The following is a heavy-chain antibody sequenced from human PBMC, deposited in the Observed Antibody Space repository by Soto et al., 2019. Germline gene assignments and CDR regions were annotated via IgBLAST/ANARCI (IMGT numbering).Heavy chain of an antibody. J-gene: IGHJ1*01. D-gene: IGHD2-15*01. V-gene: IGHV3-23*01. CDR2: ISGSGGST. Sequence: GGSLRLSCAASGFTFSSYAMSWVRQAPGKGLEWVSAISGSGGSTYYADSVKGWFTISRDNSKNTLYLQMNSLRAEDTAVYYFAKDLLDVVVVAATRPSEYFQHWGQGTLVTVSS. CDR3: AKDLLDVVVVAATRPSEYFQH. CDR1: GFTFSSYA.